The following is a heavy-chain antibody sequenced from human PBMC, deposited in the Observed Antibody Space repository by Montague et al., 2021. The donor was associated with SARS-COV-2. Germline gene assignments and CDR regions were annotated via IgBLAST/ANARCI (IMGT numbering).Heavy chain of an antibody. CDR1: GFTFDDYA. D-gene: IGHD3-10*01. CDR2: INGDGLTT. V-gene: IGHV3-43*02. J-gene: IGHJ3*01. Sequence: SLTLSCAASGFTFDDYAMHLFRQAPVKGLEWVSLINGDGLTTLVTDSVEVRFIISRDNSKNSLYLQMKSLRTEDTALYFCVKDMSEFDDLNAFDVWGQGTQVTVSS. CDR3: VKDMSEFDDLNAFDV.